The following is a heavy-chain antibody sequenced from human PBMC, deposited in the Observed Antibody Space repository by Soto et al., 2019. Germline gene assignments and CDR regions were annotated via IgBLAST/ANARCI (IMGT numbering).Heavy chain of an antibody. V-gene: IGHV3-11*01. Sequence: QVQLVESGGGLVKPGGSLRLSCAASGFTFRDYYMSWIRQAPGKGLEWVSYISISGSTIYYADTLKGRFTISRDNAKKSLYLHMNSLRAEHTAVYYCARDVRGVITNDYWGQGTLVTVSS. J-gene: IGHJ4*02. CDR2: ISISGSTI. CDR3: ARDVRGVITNDY. D-gene: IGHD3-10*02. CDR1: GFTFRDYY.